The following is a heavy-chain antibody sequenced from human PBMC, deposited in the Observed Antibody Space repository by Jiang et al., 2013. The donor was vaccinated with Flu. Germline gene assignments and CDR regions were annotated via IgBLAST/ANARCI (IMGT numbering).Heavy chain of an antibody. J-gene: IGHJ6*02. CDR1: GGSISSYY. CDR2: IYISGNT. D-gene: IGHD2-2*01. V-gene: IGHV4-4*07. Sequence: GPGLVKPSETLSLNCTVSGGSISSYYWSWIRQSAGKGLEWIGRIYISGNTNYNPSLKSRVSMSVDTSKNQFSLKLSSVTAADTAVYYCAREDGSTSRSMDVWGQGTTVTVSS. CDR3: AREDGSTSRSMDV.